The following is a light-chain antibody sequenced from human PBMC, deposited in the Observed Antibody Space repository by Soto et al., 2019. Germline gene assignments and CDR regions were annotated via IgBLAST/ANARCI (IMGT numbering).Light chain of an antibody. CDR2: DTS. Sequence: VLTQSPVTLSLCPGDRATLSCRASQSVSTYLAWYRQKPGQPPRLLIYDTSNRATGVPPRFSGSRSGTDFTLTISSVEPEDFALYFCHQRNTFGQGTRLEIK. CDR1: QSVSTY. V-gene: IGKV3-11*01. CDR3: HQRNT. J-gene: IGKJ5*01.